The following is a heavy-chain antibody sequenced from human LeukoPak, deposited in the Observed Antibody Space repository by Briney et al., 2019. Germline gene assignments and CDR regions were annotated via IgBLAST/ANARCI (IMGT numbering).Heavy chain of an antibody. V-gene: IGHV3-7*01. CDR3: ARDYRARLDY. CDR2: IKEDGSDK. CDR1: ELTFGNFW. Sequence: PGESLRLSCATSELTFGNFWMTWVRQAPGKGLEWVANIKEDGSDKYYVDSVKGRFTISRDNARTSLYLQMNSLRAEDTAVYYCARDYRARLDYWGQGTLVTVSS. J-gene: IGHJ4*02.